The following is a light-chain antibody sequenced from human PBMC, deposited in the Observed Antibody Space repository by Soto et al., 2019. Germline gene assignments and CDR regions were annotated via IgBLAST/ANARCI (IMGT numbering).Light chain of an antibody. CDR1: GSDIGAGYA. CDR2: DTT. J-gene: IGLJ2*01. V-gene: IGLV1-40*01. CDR3: QSYDSRPHFL. Sequence: QSVLTQPPSVSGAPGQRVTISCTGSGSDIGAGYAVHWYQQLPGTAPKLLIYDTTNRPSGVPDRFSGAKSGPTASLTITGLQAEDEADYYCQSYDSRPHFLFGGGTKLTVL.